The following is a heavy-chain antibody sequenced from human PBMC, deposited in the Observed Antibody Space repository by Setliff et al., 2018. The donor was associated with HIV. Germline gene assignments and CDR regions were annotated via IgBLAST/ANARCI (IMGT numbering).Heavy chain of an antibody. CDR3: ARDPGYKSTWYGVFDI. V-gene: IGHV1-2*02. CDR1: GGSFSSYS. J-gene: IGHJ3*02. CDR2: INPNSGGT. Sequence: ASVKVSCKASGGSFSSYSISWVRQAPGQGLEWMGWINPNSGGTNYAQKFQGRVNMTRDTSISTTYMELSRLRSDDTAVYCCARDPGYKSTWYGVFDIWGQGTMVTVSS. D-gene: IGHD6-13*01.